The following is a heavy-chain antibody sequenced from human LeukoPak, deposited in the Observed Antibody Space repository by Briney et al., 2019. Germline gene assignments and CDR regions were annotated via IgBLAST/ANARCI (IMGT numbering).Heavy chain of an antibody. J-gene: IGHJ6*02. CDR2: IYYSGST. CDR1: GGSISSYY. Sequence: PSETLSLTCTVSGGSISSYYLSWIRQPPGKGLEWIGYIYYSGSTNYNPSLKSRVTISADTSKSQLSLKLSSVTAADTAVYYCARVGYYYYGMDVWGQGTTVTVSS. CDR3: ARVGYYYYGMDV. V-gene: IGHV4-59*01.